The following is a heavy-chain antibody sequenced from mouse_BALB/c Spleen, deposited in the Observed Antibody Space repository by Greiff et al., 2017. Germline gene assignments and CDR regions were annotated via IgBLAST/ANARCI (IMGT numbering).Heavy chain of an antibody. V-gene: IGHV1-69*02. CDR2: IYPSDSYT. CDR3: TRQYGNYVFAY. CDR1: GYTFTSYW. Sequence: QVQLKQPGAELVRPGASVKLSCKASGYTFTSYWINWVKQRPGQGLEWIGNIYPSDSYTNYNQKFKDKATLTVDKSSSTAYMQLSSPTSEDSAVYYCTRQYGNYVFAYWGQGTLVTVSA. D-gene: IGHD2-10*02. J-gene: IGHJ3*01.